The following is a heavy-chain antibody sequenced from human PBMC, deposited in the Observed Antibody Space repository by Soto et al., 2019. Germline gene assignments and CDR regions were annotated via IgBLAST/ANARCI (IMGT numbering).Heavy chain of an antibody. V-gene: IGHV4-39*01. Sequence: SETLSLTCSVSGGSINSSSYFWGWVRQPPGKGLEWIGSIYYSGSTYYNPSLRSRVTISVDTSKNQFSLKLSSVTAEDTAVFYCARNYSSGSRTWFDPWGQGTLVTVSS. CDR1: GGSINSSSYF. CDR3: ARNYSSGSRTWFDP. CDR2: IYYSGST. J-gene: IGHJ5*02. D-gene: IGHD6-19*01.